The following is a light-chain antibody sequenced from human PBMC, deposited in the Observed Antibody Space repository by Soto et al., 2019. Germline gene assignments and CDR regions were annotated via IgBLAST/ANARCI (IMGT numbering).Light chain of an antibody. Sequence: QSVLTQPPSVSAAPGQTVTISCSGSSSNIGNNYVSWYQQLPGTAPKLLIYENNKRPSGIPDRFSGSKSGTSATLGITGLQTGDEADYYCGTWYSSLSAGVFGGGTKLTVL. CDR2: ENN. J-gene: IGLJ3*02. CDR3: GTWYSSLSAGV. CDR1: SSNIGNNY. V-gene: IGLV1-51*02.